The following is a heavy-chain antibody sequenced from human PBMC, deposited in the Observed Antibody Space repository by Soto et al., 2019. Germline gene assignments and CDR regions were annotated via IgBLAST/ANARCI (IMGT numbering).Heavy chain of an antibody. CDR3: AISPTPHYYRFFHH. CDR1: GGSMSSYY. D-gene: IGHD3-10*01. V-gene: IGHV4-59*01. CDR2: IYNSGTT. Sequence: SETLSLTCTVSGGSMSSYYWTWIRQTPGKGLEWIGNIYNSGTTDYNPSLKSRVTISIDTSKNQFSLRLNSVTAADTAVYYCAISPTPHYYRFFHHWGQGTLVTVSS. J-gene: IGHJ1*01.